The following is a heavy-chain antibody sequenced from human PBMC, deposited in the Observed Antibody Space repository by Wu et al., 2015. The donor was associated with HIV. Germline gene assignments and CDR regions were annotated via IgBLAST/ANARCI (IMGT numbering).Heavy chain of an antibody. D-gene: IGHD5-18*01. J-gene: IGHJ6*02. Sequence: QVQLVQSGAEVKKPGSSVKVSCKASGDTFSSYAISWVRQAPGQGLEWMGGIIPIFGTANYAQKFQGRVTITTDESTSTAYMELSSLRSEDTAVYYCATAVRSESGYSYGFHYGMDVWGQGTTVTVSS. CDR2: IIPIFGTA. CDR3: ATAVRSESGYSYGFHYGMDV. CDR1: GDTFSSYA. V-gene: IGHV1-69*05.